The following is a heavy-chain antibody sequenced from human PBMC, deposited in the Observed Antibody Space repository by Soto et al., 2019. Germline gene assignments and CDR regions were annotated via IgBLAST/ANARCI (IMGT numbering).Heavy chain of an antibody. D-gene: IGHD2-15*01. V-gene: IGHV1-69*08. CDR1: GGTFSSYT. J-gene: IGHJ4*02. Sequence: QVQLVQSGAEVKKPGSSVKVSCKASGGTFSSYTSSWVRQAPGQGLEWMGRIIPILGIANYAQKFQGRVTITADKSTSTAYMELSSLRSEDTAVYYCARDHPNIVVVVAATPRLDYWGQGTLVTVSS. CDR3: ARDHPNIVVVVAATPRLDY. CDR2: IIPILGIA.